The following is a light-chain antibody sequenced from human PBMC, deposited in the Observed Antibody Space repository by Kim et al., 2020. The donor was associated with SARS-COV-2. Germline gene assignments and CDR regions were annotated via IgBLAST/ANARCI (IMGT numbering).Light chain of an antibody. V-gene: IGKV3-15*01. CDR2: GAS. CDR3: QQYNNWPPWT. CDR1: QSVSST. J-gene: IGKJ1*01. Sequence: EIVMTQSPSTLSVSPGERATLSCRASQSVSSTLAWYQQKPGQAPRLLIYGASTRATGIPARFSGSGSGTEFTLSISSLQSEAFAVYYCQQYNNWPPWTIGQGTKLDLK.